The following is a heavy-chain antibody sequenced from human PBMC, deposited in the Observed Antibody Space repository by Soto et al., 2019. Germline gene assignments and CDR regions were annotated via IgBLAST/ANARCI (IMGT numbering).Heavy chain of an antibody. CDR1: GFTFSSYA. J-gene: IGHJ4*02. Sequence: PGGSLRLSCAASGFTFSSYAMSWVRQAPGKGLEWVSAISGSGGSTYYADSVKGRFTISRDNSKNTLYLQMNSLRSEDTAVYYCAAVPPPYRAPIDYWGQGTLVTVSS. V-gene: IGHV3-23*01. CDR2: ISGSGGST. CDR3: AAVPPPYRAPIDY. D-gene: IGHD2-21*01.